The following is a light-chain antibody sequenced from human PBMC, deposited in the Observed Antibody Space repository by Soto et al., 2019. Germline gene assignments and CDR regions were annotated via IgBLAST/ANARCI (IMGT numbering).Light chain of an antibody. Sequence: AIRMTQSPSSLSASTGDRVTITCRASQGISSYLAWYQQKPGKAPKLLIYAASTLQSGVPSRFNGSGSGTDFTLSISCLQSEDFATYYFQQYYSYPPLTFGGGTKVDIK. CDR1: QGISSY. V-gene: IGKV1-8*01. CDR2: AAS. CDR3: QQYYSYPPLT. J-gene: IGKJ4*01.